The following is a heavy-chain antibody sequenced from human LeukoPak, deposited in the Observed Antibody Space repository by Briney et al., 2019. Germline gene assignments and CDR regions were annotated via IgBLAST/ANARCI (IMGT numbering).Heavy chain of an antibody. D-gene: IGHD3-22*01. CDR3: AREYDSSSLFDY. Sequence: SETLSLTCTVSGGSISGYYWSWIRQPPGKGLEWIGYIYYSGITNYNLSLKGRVTISVDTSKNQFTLKLSSVTAADTAVYYCAREYDSSSLFDYWGQGTLVTVSS. J-gene: IGHJ4*02. CDR1: GGSISGYY. V-gene: IGHV4-59*01. CDR2: IYYSGIT.